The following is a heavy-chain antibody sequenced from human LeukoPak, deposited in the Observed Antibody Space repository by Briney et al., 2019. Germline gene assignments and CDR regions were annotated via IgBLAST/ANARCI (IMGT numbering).Heavy chain of an antibody. CDR3: ARDNSSGWVFDY. Sequence: SVKVSCKASGGTFSSYAISWVRQAPGQGLEWMGGIIPIFGTANYAQKFQGRVTITTDESTSTAYMELSSLRSEDTAVYYCARDNSSGWVFDYWGQGTLVTVSS. CDR1: GGTFSSYA. CDR2: IIPIFGTA. J-gene: IGHJ4*02. V-gene: IGHV1-69*05. D-gene: IGHD6-19*01.